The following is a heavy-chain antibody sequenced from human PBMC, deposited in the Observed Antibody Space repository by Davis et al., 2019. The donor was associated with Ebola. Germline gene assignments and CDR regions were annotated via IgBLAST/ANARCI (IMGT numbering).Heavy chain of an antibody. Sequence: PGGSLRLSCAASGFTFSSYAMSWVRQAPGKGLEWVSAISGSGGSTYYADSVKGRFTISRDNSKNTLYLQMNSLRAEDTAVYYCAKDQGWNTAMVGTFDYWGQGTLVTVSS. CDR2: ISGSGGST. D-gene: IGHD5-18*01. CDR1: GFTFSSYA. V-gene: IGHV3-23*01. CDR3: AKDQGWNTAMVGTFDY. J-gene: IGHJ4*02.